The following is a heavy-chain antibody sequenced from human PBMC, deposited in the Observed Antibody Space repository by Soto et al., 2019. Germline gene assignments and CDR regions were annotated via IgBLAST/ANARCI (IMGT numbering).Heavy chain of an antibody. CDR2: INAFDDDT. CDR3: ARNLYGRAFDI. D-gene: IGHD2-8*01. V-gene: IGHV1-18*04. CDR1: AYTFTSYH. J-gene: IGHJ3*02. Sequence: QAQLEQSGPEVKRPGASLKVSCKASAYTFTSYHISWVRQAPGQGIEWIGWINAFDDDTNYSQKFQDRVTMTAHRSTDTAYLDLRSLGSDDTAIYYCARNLYGRAFDIWGQGTMVTVSS.